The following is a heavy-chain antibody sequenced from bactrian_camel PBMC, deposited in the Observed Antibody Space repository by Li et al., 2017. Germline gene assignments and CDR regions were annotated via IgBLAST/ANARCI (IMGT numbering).Heavy chain of an antibody. Sequence: VQLVESGGGLVQPGGCPRVSCQASGFTFGSSVMSWVRQAPGKGLEWVSSINSGGNTYYRDSVKGRFTISRDGAKNTVYLQMNSLVPEDTAVYYCAARHYLGYEGDYNYWGQGTQVTVS. CDR2: INSGGNT. J-gene: IGHJ4*01. CDR3: AARHYLGYEGDYNY. CDR1: GFTFGSSV. V-gene: IGHV3S40*01. D-gene: IGHD2*01.